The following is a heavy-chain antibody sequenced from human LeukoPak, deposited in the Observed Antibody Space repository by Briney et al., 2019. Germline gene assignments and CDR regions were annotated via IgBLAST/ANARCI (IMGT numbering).Heavy chain of an antibody. CDR1: GGSISSSSYY. J-gene: IGHJ5*02. CDR3: ARRSVGLRRWFDP. V-gene: IGHV4-39*01. CDR2: IYYSGST. Sequence: PSETLSLTCTVSGGSISSSSYYWGWIRQPPGKGLEWIGSIYYSGSTYYNPSLKSRVTISVDTSKNQFSLKLSSVTAADTAVYYCARRSVGLRRWFDPWGQGTLVTVSS. D-gene: IGHD4-17*01.